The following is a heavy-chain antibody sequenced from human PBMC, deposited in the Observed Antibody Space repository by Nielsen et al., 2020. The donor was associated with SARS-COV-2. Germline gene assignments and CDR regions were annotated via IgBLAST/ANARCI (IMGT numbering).Heavy chain of an antibody. CDR3: ARDARGYYGFDFVFDY. Sequence: GESLKISCAASGFTFSKYGMHWVRQAPGKGLEWVAAILDDGSNAYSGDSVKGRFTVSRDNSKNTLYLQMTDLRTEDTAVYFCARDARGYYGFDFVFDYWGQGSLVTASS. CDR2: ILDDGSNA. CDR1: GFTFSKYG. D-gene: IGHD5-12*01. V-gene: IGHV3-30-3*01. J-gene: IGHJ4*02.